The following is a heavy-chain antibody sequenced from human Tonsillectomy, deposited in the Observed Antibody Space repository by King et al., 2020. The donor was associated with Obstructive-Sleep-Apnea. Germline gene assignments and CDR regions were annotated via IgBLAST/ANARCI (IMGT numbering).Heavy chain of an antibody. CDR3: ARHSRDGVAVAVYDAFDI. V-gene: IGHV5-51*01. D-gene: IGHD6-19*01. Sequence: QLVQSGAEVKKPGESLKISCKGSGYSFTSYWIGWVRQMPGKGLEWMGISYPGDSDTRYSPSFQGQVTISADKSITTAYLQWSSLKASDTTMYYCARHSRDGVAVAVYDAFDIWGQGTMVTVSS. J-gene: IGHJ3*02. CDR2: SYPGDSDT. CDR1: GYSFTSYW.